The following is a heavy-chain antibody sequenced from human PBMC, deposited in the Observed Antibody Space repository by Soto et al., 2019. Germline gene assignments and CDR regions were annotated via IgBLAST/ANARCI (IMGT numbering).Heavy chain of an antibody. CDR1: GVTCSNYA. CDR3: AKDSLDLRITMIVRLSIYGMDG. CDR2: ISGSGGST. V-gene: IGHV3-23*01. Sequence: PGGSLRLSCASSGVTCSNYAMLLVRKAPGKGLEWASAISGSGGSTYYADSVKGRFTISRDNSKNTLYLQMNSLRAEDTAVYYCAKDSLDLRITMIVRLSIYGMDGWGQGTTVTV. J-gene: IGHJ6*02. D-gene: IGHD3-22*01.